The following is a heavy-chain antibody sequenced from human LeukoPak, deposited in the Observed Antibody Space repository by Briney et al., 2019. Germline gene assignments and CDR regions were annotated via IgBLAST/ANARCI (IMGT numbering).Heavy chain of an antibody. CDR1: GGSISSGSYY. J-gene: IGHJ3*02. CDR3: ARGNYDSTGYYYMGDTLDI. D-gene: IGHD3-22*01. V-gene: IGHV4-61*09. Sequence: PSETLSLTCSVSGGSISSGSYYWSWIRQPAGKGLEWIGHIYISGSTNYNPSLKSRVTMSVDTSKNQFSLKVNSVTAADAAVYCCARGNYDSTGYYYMGDTLDIWGQGTMVTVSS. CDR2: IYISGST.